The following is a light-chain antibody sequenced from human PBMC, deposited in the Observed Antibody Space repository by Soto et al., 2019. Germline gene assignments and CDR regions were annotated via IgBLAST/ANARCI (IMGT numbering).Light chain of an antibody. J-gene: IGKJ3*01. V-gene: IGKV1-39*01. CDR2: AAS. CDR3: QQSYSTRFT. Sequence: DIQMTQSPSSLSASVGDRVTITCRASQSISSYLNWYQQKPGKAPKLLIYAASSLQSGVLSRFGGSGSGTDFTLTISSLQPEDFATYYCQQSYSTRFTFGPGTKVDIK. CDR1: QSISSY.